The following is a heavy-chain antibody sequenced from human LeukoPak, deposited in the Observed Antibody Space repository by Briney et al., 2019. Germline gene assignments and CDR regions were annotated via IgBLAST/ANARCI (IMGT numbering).Heavy chain of an antibody. CDR3: ARALEVGVAGLYYFDY. CDR1: GGTFSSYA. CDR2: IIPIFGTA. V-gene: IGHV1-69*13. J-gene: IGHJ4*02. Sequence: GASVKVSCKASGGTFSSYAISWVRQAPGQGLEWMGGIIPIFGTANYAQKFQGRVTITANESTSTAYMELSSLRSEDTAVYYCARALEVGVAGLYYFDYWGQGTLVTVSS. D-gene: IGHD3-3*01.